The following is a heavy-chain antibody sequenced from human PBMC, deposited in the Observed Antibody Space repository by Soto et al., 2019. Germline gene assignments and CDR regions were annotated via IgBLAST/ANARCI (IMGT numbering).Heavy chain of an antibody. J-gene: IGHJ6*02. CDR2: ISGSGGRT. V-gene: IGHV3-23*01. CDR3: AKEGGMIPPTWVNYYYYGMDV. Sequence: EVQLLESGGGLVQPGGSLRLSCAASGFTFSSYAMSWVRQLPGKGLEWVSAISGSGGRTYYADSVRGRFTISKDNSKNTLYLQMNSLRAEDTAVYYCAKEGGMIPPTWVNYYYYGMDVWGQGTTVTVSS. D-gene: IGHD1-26*01. CDR1: GFTFSSYA.